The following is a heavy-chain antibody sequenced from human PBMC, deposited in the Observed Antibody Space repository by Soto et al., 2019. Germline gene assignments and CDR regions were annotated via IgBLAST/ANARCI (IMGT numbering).Heavy chain of an antibody. V-gene: IGHV1-8*01. Sequence: QVQLVQSGAEVKKPGASVKISCKASGYTFTTYDINWVRQTTGQGLEWMGWMNPNSGNTGYAQKFQGRVTMTRNTSISTAYMELSSLRSEDTAVYYCARRKGYCSGGSCYIWFDPWGQGTLVTVSS. J-gene: IGHJ5*02. CDR1: GYTFTTYD. D-gene: IGHD2-15*01. CDR2: MNPNSGNT. CDR3: ARRKGYCSGGSCYIWFDP.